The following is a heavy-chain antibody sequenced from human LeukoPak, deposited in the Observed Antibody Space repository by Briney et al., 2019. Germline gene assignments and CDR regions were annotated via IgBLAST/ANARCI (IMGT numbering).Heavy chain of an antibody. CDR2: ISHSGNT. D-gene: IGHD5-12*01. CDR3: ARVNAPVATFDY. V-gene: IGHV4-38-2*02. Sequence: PSETLSLTCTVSGYSISSTYYGAWIRQPPGKGLEWIATISHSGNTYYTPSLESRLTISLDTSKNHFSLRLSSVTAADTAVYYCARVNAPVATFDYWGLETLVAVSS. J-gene: IGHJ4*02. CDR1: GYSISSTYY.